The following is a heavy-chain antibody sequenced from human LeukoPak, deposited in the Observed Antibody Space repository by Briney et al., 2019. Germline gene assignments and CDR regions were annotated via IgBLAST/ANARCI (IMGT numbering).Heavy chain of an antibody. J-gene: IGHJ4*02. D-gene: IGHD3-3*01. CDR1: GFTFTSHY. CDR3: GREGPFGDVKAFDY. CDR2: SNPSGVGT. Sequence: ASVKVSCKASGFTFTSHYMHWVRQAPGQGLEWMGLSNPSGVGTTYAQKFQGRVTMAGDMSTSKVYMELSGLRSEDTAVYYCGREGPFGDVKAFDYWGQGTLVTVSS. V-gene: IGHV1-46*01.